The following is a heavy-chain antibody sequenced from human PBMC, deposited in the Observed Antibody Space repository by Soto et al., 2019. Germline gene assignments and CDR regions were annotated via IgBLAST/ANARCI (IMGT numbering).Heavy chain of an antibody. CDR2: INHSGST. J-gene: IGHJ4*02. V-gene: IGHV4-34*01. CDR3: ARGHQVTTAAFVKLDY. CDR1: GGSFSGYY. D-gene: IGHD4-17*01. Sequence: SETLSLTCAVYGGSFSGYYWSWIRQPPGKGLEWIGEINHSGSTNYNPSLKSRVTISVDTSKNQFSLKLSSVTAADTAVYYCARGHQVTTAAFVKLDYWGQGTLVTVSS.